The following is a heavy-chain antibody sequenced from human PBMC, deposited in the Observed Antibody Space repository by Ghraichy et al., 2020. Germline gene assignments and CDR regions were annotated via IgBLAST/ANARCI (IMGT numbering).Heavy chain of an antibody. CDR3: AELAFDI. CDR2: IYYTGST. CDR1: GGSISSSSYY. V-gene: IGHV4-39*01. J-gene: IGHJ3*02. Sequence: SQTRSLTCTVSGGSISSSSYYWGWIRQPPGKGLEWIGSIYYTGSTYYNPSLKSRITISVDTSKNQFSLKLSSVTAADTAVYYCAELAFDIWGQGTMVTVSS.